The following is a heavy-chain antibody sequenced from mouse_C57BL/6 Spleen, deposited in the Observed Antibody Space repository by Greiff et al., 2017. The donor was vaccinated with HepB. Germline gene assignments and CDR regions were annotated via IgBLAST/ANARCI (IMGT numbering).Heavy chain of an antibody. CDR3: AGGQISTVVNYFDD. D-gene: IGHD1-1*01. Sequence: QVQLQQPGAELVMPGASVKLSCTASGYTFTSYWMHWVKQRPGQGLEWIGEIDPSDSYTNYNQKFKGKSTLTVDKSSSTAYMQLISLTSEDSTVYYCAGGQISTVVNYFDDWGQGTTLTVSS. V-gene: IGHV1-69*01. CDR1: GYTFTSYW. J-gene: IGHJ2*01. CDR2: IDPSDSYT.